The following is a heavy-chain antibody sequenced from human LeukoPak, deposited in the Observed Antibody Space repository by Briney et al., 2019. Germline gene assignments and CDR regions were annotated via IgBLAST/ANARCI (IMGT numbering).Heavy chain of an antibody. J-gene: IGHJ4*02. CDR1: VFTFSSYA. CDR3: AKDGITTWGYFDY. V-gene: IGHV3-23*01. Sequence: GGSLRLSCSASVFTFSSYAMSWVRQAPGKGLEWVSGISGSGGSTYYADSVKGRFTISRDNSKNTLYLQMNSLRAEDTAVYYCAKDGITTWGYFDYWGQGTLVTVSS. D-gene: IGHD1-14*01. CDR2: ISGSGGST.